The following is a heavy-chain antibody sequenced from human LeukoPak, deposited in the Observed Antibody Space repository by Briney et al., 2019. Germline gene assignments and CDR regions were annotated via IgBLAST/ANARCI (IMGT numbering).Heavy chain of an antibody. CDR3: ARTIVAATGNDY. V-gene: IGHV3-74*01. CDR1: GFILSDHW. Sequence: GGSLRLSCEASGFILSDHWMHWVRHVPGKGLVWVSRINTDGRTTNYADSVKGRFTISRDNGKNTLYLQMNSLRADDTAVYYCARTIVAATGNDYWGQGTLVTVSS. D-gene: IGHD6-13*01. J-gene: IGHJ4*02. CDR2: INTDGRTT.